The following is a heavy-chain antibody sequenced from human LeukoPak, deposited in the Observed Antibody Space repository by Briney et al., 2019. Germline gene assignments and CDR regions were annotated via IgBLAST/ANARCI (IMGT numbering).Heavy chain of an antibody. Sequence: GGSLRLSCAASGFTFSTYAMIWVRQAPGKGLEWVSGISGNGGTTYYADSVKGRFTISRDNSKNTLYLQMNSLRPEDTAVYYCAKDGGYGDRYYYYYYYMDVWGKGTTVTISS. CDR3: AKDGGYGDRYYYYYYYMDV. D-gene: IGHD4-17*01. J-gene: IGHJ6*03. CDR1: GFTFSTYA. CDR2: ISGNGGTT. V-gene: IGHV3-23*01.